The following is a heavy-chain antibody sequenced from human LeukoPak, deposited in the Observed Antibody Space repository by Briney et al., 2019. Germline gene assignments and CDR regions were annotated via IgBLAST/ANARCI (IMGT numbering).Heavy chain of an antibody. V-gene: IGHV1-46*01. Sequence: ASVKVSCKASGYTFTSYHLHWVRQAPGQGLEWMGIINPSGGSPNYAQKFQGRVTMTRDMSTSTVNMELSSLRSEDTAVYYCARAWLRLNPYFDYWGQGTLVTVSS. CDR2: INPSGGSP. CDR3: ARAWLRLNPYFDY. J-gene: IGHJ4*02. D-gene: IGHD5-12*01. CDR1: GYTFTSYH.